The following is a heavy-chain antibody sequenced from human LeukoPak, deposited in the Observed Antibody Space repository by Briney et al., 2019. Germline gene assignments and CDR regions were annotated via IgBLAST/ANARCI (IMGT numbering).Heavy chain of an antibody. D-gene: IGHD5-24*01. V-gene: IGHV3-7*01. Sequence: GGSLRLSCVASGCTFSHSWMTWVRQAPGKGLEWVGHIKEDGSSQNYADSVKGRFTISRDNAKSSLHLQMNGLRAEDTAVYYCARDQEDGYNFFDYWGQGTLVTVSS. CDR1: GCTFSHSW. CDR3: ARDQEDGYNFFDY. CDR2: IKEDGSSQ. J-gene: IGHJ4*02.